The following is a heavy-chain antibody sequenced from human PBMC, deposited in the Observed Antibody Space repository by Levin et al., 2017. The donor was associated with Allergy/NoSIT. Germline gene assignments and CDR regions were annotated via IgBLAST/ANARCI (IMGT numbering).Heavy chain of an antibody. J-gene: IGHJ4*02. Sequence: GESLKISCATSGFTFSSDDMHWARQATGKGLEWVSTIGTAGDTYYTGSVKGRFTISRENAKNSLYLQMNSLRAEDTAVYYCARGRYYDFLDYWGQGTLVTVSS. V-gene: IGHV3-13*01. D-gene: IGHD3-3*01. CDR1: GFTFSSDD. CDR3: ARGRYYDFLDY. CDR2: IGTAGDT.